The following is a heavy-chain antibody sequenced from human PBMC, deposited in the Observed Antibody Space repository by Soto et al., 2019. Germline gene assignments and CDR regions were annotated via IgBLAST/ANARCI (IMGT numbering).Heavy chain of an antibody. CDR1: GGSSVDSGGH. Sequence: ETICDRSSVAGGSSVDSGGHRSWKKQHQGKALEWIRTIYYSENTYYTPSLKSRFTISLDTSNNHFSLKLTSVTAADTAVYYFSMHSRSTGTTWGHWFAPRRHGTQVTVSS. J-gene: IGHJ5*02. V-gene: IGHV4-39*02. CDR3: SMHSRSTGTTWGHWFAP. D-gene: IGHD1-7*01. CDR2: IYYSENT.